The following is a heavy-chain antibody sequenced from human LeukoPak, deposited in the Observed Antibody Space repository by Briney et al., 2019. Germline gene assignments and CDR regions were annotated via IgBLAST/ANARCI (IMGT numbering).Heavy chain of an antibody. CDR2: ISHSGST. J-gene: IGHJ4*02. CDR1: GSSISSGHY. V-gene: IGHV4-38-2*02. D-gene: IGHD5-18*01. Sequence: PSETLSLTCIVSGSSISSGHYWGWIRQPPGKGLEWIGSISHSGSTYYNPSLQSRVTISLDTSKNQFSLKLSSVTAADTAVYYCARVWSYGFQPFDYWGQGTLVTVSS. CDR3: ARVWSYGFQPFDY.